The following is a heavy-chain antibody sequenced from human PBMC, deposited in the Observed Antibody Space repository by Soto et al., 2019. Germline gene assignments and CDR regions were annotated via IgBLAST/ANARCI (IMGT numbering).Heavy chain of an antibody. Sequence: EVQLVESGGGLVQPGGSLRLSCAASGFTFSTYWMSWVRQAPGKGLEWVASMKEDGSEIYYVDSVKGRFTISRDNAKNSLYLEMNSLRAKDSAIYYCARGYSGEDFWGQGTLVTVSS. J-gene: IGHJ4*02. CDR3: ARGYSGEDF. V-gene: IGHV3-7*03. CDR1: GFTFSTYW. D-gene: IGHD6-25*01. CDR2: MKEDGSEI.